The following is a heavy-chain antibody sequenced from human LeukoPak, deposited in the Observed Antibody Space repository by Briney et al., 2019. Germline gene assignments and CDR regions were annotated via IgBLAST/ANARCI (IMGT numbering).Heavy chain of an antibody. CDR1: GGSFTGYY. J-gene: IGHJ3*02. V-gene: IGHV4-34*01. CDR3: ARGGYYDSSGYYSDAFDI. CDR2: INHSGST. Sequence: PSETVSLTCGVYGGSFTGYYWSWIRQPPGKGLEWIGEINHSGSTNYNPSLKSRVTISVDTSKNQFSLKLSSVTAADTAVYYCARGGYYDSSGYYSDAFDIWGQGTMVTVSS. D-gene: IGHD3-22*01.